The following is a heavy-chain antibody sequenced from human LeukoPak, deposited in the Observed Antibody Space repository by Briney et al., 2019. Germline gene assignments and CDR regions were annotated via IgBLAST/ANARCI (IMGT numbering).Heavy chain of an antibody. J-gene: IGHJ3*02. CDR2: IYYSGST. CDR3: ARDQAAAGFHAFDI. CDR1: GGSISNSSYY. V-gene: IGHV4-61*01. D-gene: IGHD6-13*01. Sequence: SETLSLTCTVSGGSISNSSYYWSWIRQPPGKGLEWIGYIYYSGSTNYNPSLKSRVTISVDTSKNQFSLKLSSVTAADTAVYYCARDQAAAGFHAFDIWGQGTMVTVSS.